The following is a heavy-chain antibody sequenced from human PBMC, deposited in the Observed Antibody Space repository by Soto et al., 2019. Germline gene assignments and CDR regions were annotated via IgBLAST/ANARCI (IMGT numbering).Heavy chain of an antibody. CDR1: GFTFSSYS. Sequence: GGSLRLSCAASGFTFSSYSMNWVRQAPGKGLEWVSSISSSSSYIYYADSVKGRFTISRDNAKNSLYLQMNSLRAEDTAVYYCARDRTGALYYYYYYGMDVWGQGTTVTVSS. CDR2: ISSSSSYI. CDR3: ARDRTGALYYYYYYGMDV. D-gene: IGHD1-26*01. V-gene: IGHV3-21*01. J-gene: IGHJ6*02.